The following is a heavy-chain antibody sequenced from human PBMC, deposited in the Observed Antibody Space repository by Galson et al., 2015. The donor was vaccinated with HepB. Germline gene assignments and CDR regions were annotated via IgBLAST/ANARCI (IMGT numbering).Heavy chain of an antibody. D-gene: IGHD2-15*01. CDR3: ARWCSGGSCYSGNAFDI. V-gene: IGHV3-7*01. CDR1: GFTFSNYW. CDR2: IKQDGSER. J-gene: IGHJ3*02. Sequence: SLRLSCAASGFTFSNYWMSWVRQAPGKGLEWVANIKQDGSERYYVDSVKGRFTISRDNAKNTLYLQMNSLRAEDTAVYYCARWCSGGSCYSGNAFDIWGQGTMVTVSS.